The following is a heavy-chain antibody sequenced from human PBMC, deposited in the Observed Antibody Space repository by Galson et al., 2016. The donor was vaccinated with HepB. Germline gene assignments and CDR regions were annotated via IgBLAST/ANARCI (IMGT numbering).Heavy chain of an antibody. Sequence: VKVSCKASGVTFRSYIITWVRQAPGQGLEWMGGIIPIFHNVKSAQKFQGRVIITADASTSTAYMELSSLRPEDTAVYYCATKPRYCSGENCYYFGMDVWGQGTTVTVSS. V-gene: IGHV1-69*13. J-gene: IGHJ6*02. D-gene: IGHD2-15*01. CDR2: IIPIFHNV. CDR1: GVTFRSYI. CDR3: ATKPRYCSGENCYYFGMDV.